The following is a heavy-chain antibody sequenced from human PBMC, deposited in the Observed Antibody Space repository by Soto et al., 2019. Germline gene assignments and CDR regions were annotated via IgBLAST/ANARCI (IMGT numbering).Heavy chain of an antibody. CDR2: ISAYNGNT. Sequence: ASVKVSCKASGYTFTSYGISWVRQAPGQGLEWMGWISAYNGNTNYAQKLQGRVTMTTDTSTSTAYMELRSLRSDDTAVYYCARTGSSWTNYYYGMDVWGQGTTATVSS. CDR3: ARTGSSWTNYYYGMDV. CDR1: GYTFTSYG. D-gene: IGHD6-13*01. V-gene: IGHV1-18*04. J-gene: IGHJ6*02.